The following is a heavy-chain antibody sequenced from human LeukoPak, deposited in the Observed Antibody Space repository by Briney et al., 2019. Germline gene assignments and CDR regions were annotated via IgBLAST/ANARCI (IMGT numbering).Heavy chain of an antibody. CDR2: ISYDGSNK. V-gene: IGHV3-30*18. D-gene: IGHD3-3*01. Sequence: GGSLRLSCAASGFTFSSYGMHWVRQAPGKGLEWVAVISYDGSNKFYADSVKGRFTISRDNSKNTLYLQMNSLRAEDTAVYYCAKGRRADDFWSGYYYYYYGMDVWGQGTTVTVSS. CDR1: GFTFSSYG. J-gene: IGHJ6*02. CDR3: AKGRRADDFWSGYYYYYYGMDV.